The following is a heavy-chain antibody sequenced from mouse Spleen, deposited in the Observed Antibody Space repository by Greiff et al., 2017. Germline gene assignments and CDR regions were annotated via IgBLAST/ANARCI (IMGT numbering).Heavy chain of an antibody. CDR2: ISYDGSN. CDR3: ARDDLRAMDY. V-gene: IGHV3-6*01. CDR1: GYSITSGYY. Sequence: EVQLQQSGPGLVKPSQSLSLTCSVTGYSITSGYYWNWIRQFPGNKLEWMGYISYDGSNNYNPSLKNRISITRDTSKNQFFLKLNSVTTEDTATYYCARDDLRAMDYWGQGTSVTVSS. J-gene: IGHJ4*01.